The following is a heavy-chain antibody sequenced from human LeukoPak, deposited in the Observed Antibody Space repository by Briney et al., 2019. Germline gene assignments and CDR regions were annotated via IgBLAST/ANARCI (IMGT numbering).Heavy chain of an antibody. V-gene: IGHV3-23*01. Sequence: GGSLRLSCAASGFTFSSYAMSWVRQAPGKGLEWVSAISGSGGSTYYADSVKGRFTISRDNSKNTLYLQMNSLRAEDTAVYYCVASMGVVVVAATSFDYWGQGTLVTVSS. CDR2: ISGSGGST. D-gene: IGHD2-15*01. CDR1: GFTFSSYA. CDR3: VASMGVVVVAATSFDY. J-gene: IGHJ4*02.